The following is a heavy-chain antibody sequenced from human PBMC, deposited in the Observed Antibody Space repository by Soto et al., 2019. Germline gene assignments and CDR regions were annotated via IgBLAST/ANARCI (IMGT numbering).Heavy chain of an antibody. CDR3: ARWAAAGDFDY. V-gene: IGHV3-7*01. CDR2: IKQDGSEK. D-gene: IGHD6-13*01. Sequence: VQLVESGGGLVQPGGSLRLSCAASGFTFSSYWMSWVRQAPGKGLEWVANIKQDGSEKYYVDSVKGRFTISRDNTKNSLYLQMNSLRAEDTAVYYCARWAAAGDFDYWGQGTLVTVSS. CDR1: GFTFSSYW. J-gene: IGHJ4*02.